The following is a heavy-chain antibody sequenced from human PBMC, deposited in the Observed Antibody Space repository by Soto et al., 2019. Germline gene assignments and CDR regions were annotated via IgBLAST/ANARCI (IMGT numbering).Heavy chain of an antibody. Sequence: QVQLQQSGAGLLKPSETLSLTCAVYGGSFSGYYWTWMRQPPGTGLVWIGEINHSGSTNYNPSLKRPRTLSVATSKNQFSLTLTSVTAADTAVYYCARDKITGLFDYWGQGTLVTVSS. CDR1: GGSFSGYY. CDR2: INHSGST. D-gene: IGHD2-8*02. CDR3: ARDKITGLFDY. J-gene: IGHJ4*02. V-gene: IGHV4-34*01.